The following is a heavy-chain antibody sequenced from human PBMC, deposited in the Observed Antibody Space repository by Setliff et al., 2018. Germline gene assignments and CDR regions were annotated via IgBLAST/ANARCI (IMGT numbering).Heavy chain of an antibody. CDR3: ARLPPLHTPMALTFDY. J-gene: IGHJ4*02. V-gene: IGHV4-4*02. CDR2: IYHRGRT. D-gene: IGHD5-18*01. Sequence: KTSETLSLTCTITGVSITSSNYWTWVRQSPGRGLEWIGEIYHRGRTIYSPSLQGRVTISVDTSKNQFSLELRSVTAADTAVYYCARLPPLHTPMALTFDYWGQGILVTVSS. CDR1: GVSITSSNY.